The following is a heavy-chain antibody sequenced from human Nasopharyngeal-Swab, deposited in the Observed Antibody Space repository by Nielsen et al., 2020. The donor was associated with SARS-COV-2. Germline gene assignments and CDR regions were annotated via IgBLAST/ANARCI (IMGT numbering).Heavy chain of an antibody. CDR1: GWHFSNVW. Sequence: SCGGCGWHFSNVWMSWVRLAPGKGLEWVGRIKSKTDGGTTDYAAPVKGRFTISRDDSKNTLYLQMNSLRAEDTAVYYCARVETANYYYYGMDVWGQGTTVTVSS. D-gene: IGHD1-14*01. CDR2: IKSKTDGGTT. J-gene: IGHJ6*02. V-gene: IGHV3-15*01. CDR3: ARVETANYYYYGMDV.